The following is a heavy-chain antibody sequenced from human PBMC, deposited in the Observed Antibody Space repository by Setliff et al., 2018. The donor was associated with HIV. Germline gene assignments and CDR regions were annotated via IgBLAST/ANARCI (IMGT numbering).Heavy chain of an antibody. CDR1: GGYIGGYY. J-gene: IGHJ3*02. CDR2: ISYSGTA. Sequence: SETLSLTCTVSGGYIGGYYWSWIRQHPGKGLEWIGFISYSGTAYYNPSLKSRVTISVETSKNQFSLKLSSVIAADTAVYYCARVGFGDSDAFDIWGQGTMVTVSS. D-gene: IGHD3-16*01. V-gene: IGHV4-31*03. CDR3: ARVGFGDSDAFDI.